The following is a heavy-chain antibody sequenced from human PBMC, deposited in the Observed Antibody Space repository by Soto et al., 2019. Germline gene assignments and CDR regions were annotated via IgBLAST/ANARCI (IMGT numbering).Heavy chain of an antibody. CDR3: ARGLIAAAGYYYYGMDV. Sequence: GASVKVSCKASGGTFSSYAISWVRQAPGQGLEWMGGIIPIFGTANYAQKFQGRVTITADESTSTAYMELSSLRSEDTAVYYCARGLIAAAGYYYYGMDVWGQGTTVTV. CDR1: GGTFSSYA. D-gene: IGHD6-13*01. CDR2: IIPIFGTA. J-gene: IGHJ6*02. V-gene: IGHV1-69*13.